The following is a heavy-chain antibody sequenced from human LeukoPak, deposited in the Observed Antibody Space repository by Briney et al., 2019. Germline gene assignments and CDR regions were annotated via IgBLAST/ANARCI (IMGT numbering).Heavy chain of an antibody. CDR1: GFTFSSYE. CDR2: INSNGGST. D-gene: IGHD3-22*01. J-gene: IGHJ4*02. Sequence: AGGSLRLSCAASGFTFSSYEMHWIRQAPGKGLEYVSAINSNGGSTDYADSVKGRFTISRDNSKNTLYLQMSSLTTEDTAVYYCVNVYSSGYYRRPGDYWGQGTLVTVSS. V-gene: IGHV3-64D*09. CDR3: VNVYSSGYYRRPGDY.